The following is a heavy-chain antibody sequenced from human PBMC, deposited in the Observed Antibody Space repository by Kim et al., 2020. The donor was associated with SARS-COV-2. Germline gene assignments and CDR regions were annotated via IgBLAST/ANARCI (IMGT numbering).Heavy chain of an antibody. V-gene: IGHV4-31*03. D-gene: IGHD3-22*01. Sequence: SETLSLTCTVSGGSISSGGYYWSWIRQHPGKGLEWIGYIYYSGSTYYNPSLKSRVTISVDTSKNQFSLKLSSVTAADTAVYYCARVLRSSGYYEGWFDPWGQGTLVTVSS. J-gene: IGHJ5*02. CDR3: ARVLRSSGYYEGWFDP. CDR1: GGSISSGGYY. CDR2: IYYSGST.